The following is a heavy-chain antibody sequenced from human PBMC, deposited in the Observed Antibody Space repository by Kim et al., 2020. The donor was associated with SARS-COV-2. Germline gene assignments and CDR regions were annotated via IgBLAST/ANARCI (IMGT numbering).Heavy chain of an antibody. CDR1: GYTFTSYA. V-gene: IGHV1-3*01. Sequence: ASVKVSCKASGYTFTSYAMHWVRQAPGQRLEWMGWINAGNGNTKYSQKFQGRVTITRDTSASTAYMELSSLRSEDTAVYYCVFFGVAGEFDPWGQGTLVTVSS. CDR2: INAGNGNT. CDR3: VFFGVAGEFDP. D-gene: IGHD3-3*01. J-gene: IGHJ5*02.